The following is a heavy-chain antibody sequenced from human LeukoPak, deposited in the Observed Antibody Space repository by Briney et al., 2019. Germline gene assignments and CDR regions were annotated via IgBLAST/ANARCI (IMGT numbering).Heavy chain of an antibody. J-gene: IGHJ4*02. Sequence: GGSLRLSCATSGLTFRTTWMHWVRQAPGKGPVWVSRINSDGSSTSHADSVKGRFTISRDNAKNTLYLQMSSLRVEDTAMYYCTRGDDHNAFDHWGQGTPVTVSS. CDR3: TRGDDHNAFDH. D-gene: IGHD1-1*01. CDR1: GLTFRTTW. CDR2: INSDGSST. V-gene: IGHV3-74*01.